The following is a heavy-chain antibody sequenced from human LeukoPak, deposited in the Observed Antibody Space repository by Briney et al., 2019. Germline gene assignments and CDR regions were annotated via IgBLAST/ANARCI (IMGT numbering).Heavy chain of an antibody. V-gene: IGHV4-31*03. CDR1: TGSVSSGGYY. CDR2: IYYSGST. CDR3: ARDQLAMVRGAKYGMDV. Sequence: PSETLSLTCTVSTGSVSSGGYYWSWIRQHPGKGLEWIGYIYYSGSTYYNPSLKSRVTISVDTSKNQFSLKLSSVTAADTAVYYCARDQLAMVRGAKYGMDVWGKGTTVTVSS. D-gene: IGHD3-10*01. J-gene: IGHJ6*04.